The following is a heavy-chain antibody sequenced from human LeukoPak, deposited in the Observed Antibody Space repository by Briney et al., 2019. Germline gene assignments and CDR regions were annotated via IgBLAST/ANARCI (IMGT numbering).Heavy chain of an antibody. CDR3: AKEIRDTSGYYGWLDP. CDR1: GFTFSTYA. CDR2: ISGSGDNT. D-gene: IGHD3-3*01. Sequence: PGGSLRLSCAASGFTFSTYAMSWVRQAPGKGLEWVSSISGSGDNTYYADSVKGRFAVSRDNSKNTPYLHLNSLRAEDTALYYCAKEIRDTSGYYGWLDPWGQGTLVTVSS. V-gene: IGHV3-23*01. J-gene: IGHJ5*02.